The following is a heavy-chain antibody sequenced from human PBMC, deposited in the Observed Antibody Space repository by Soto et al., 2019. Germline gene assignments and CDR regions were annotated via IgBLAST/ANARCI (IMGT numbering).Heavy chain of an antibody. Sequence: GASVKVSCKASGFTFATTAVQWVRQARGQRLEWIGWIVVGSGNTNYAQKFQERVTITRDMSTSTAFMELSSLKSEDTAVYYCGAPFRDYWSGNAPMDVWGQGTTVTVSS. V-gene: IGHV1-58*01. D-gene: IGHD3-3*01. CDR2: IVVGSGNT. J-gene: IGHJ6*02. CDR3: GAPFRDYWSGNAPMDV. CDR1: GFTFATTA.